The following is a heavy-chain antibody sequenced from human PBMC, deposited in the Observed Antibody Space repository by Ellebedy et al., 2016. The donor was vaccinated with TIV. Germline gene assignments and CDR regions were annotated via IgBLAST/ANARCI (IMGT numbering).Heavy chain of an antibody. J-gene: IGHJ4*03. Sequence: PGGSLRLSCAASRFTFRDYGMHWVRQAPGKGLEWLALISYDIPSRYYADSVKGRFTISRDNFNKPLYLKMNNLRAEDTAVYYCAKERHSRWVGPTYFDYWGQGTTVTVSS. V-gene: IGHV3-30*18. CDR1: RFTFRDYG. CDR2: ISYDIPSR. D-gene: IGHD1-26*01. CDR3: AKERHSRWVGPTYFDY.